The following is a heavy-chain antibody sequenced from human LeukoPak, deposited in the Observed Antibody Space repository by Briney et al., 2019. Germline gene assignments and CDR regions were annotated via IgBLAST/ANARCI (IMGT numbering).Heavy chain of an antibody. Sequence: ASVKVSCKASGYTFTSYFMHWVRQAPGQGLEWMGIINPSGGTTNYAQKFQGRVTVTRDTSTSTVYMELSRLRSDDTAVYYCAREGPGGYVPGYFDYWGQGTLVTVSS. V-gene: IGHV1-46*01. CDR2: INPSGGTT. J-gene: IGHJ4*02. CDR1: GYTFTSYF. CDR3: AREGPGGYVPGYFDY. D-gene: IGHD5-12*01.